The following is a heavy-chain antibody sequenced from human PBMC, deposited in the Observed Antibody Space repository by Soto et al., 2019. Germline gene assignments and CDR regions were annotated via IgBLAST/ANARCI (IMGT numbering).Heavy chain of an antibody. V-gene: IGHV1-69*06. CDR3: VRGGGEMANPPPYLY. J-gene: IGHJ4*02. D-gene: IGHD3-16*01. CDR2: VIPMFLKP. CDR1: GGTFDTDA. Sequence: VASVKVSCKASGGTFDTDAISWVRQAPGQGLEWMGGVIPMFLKPNYAQKFKGRVTITAVKSTNTVYMEMISLMSEDTAVYYCVRGGGEMANPPPYLYWGQGTQVTVSS.